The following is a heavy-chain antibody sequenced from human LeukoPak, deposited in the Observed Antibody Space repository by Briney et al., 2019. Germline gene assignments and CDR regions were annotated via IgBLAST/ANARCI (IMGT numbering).Heavy chain of an antibody. CDR1: GFTLGSYS. CDR3: ARGEWSSSPFDY. V-gene: IGHV3-21*01. J-gene: IGHJ4*02. D-gene: IGHD6-6*01. Sequence: GGSLRLSCAASGFTLGSYSMNWVRQAPGKGLEWVSFISSSSSYIYYADSLKGRFTISRDNAKNSLYLQMNSLRAEDTAVYYCARGEWSSSPFDYWGQGTLVTVSS. CDR2: ISSSSSYI.